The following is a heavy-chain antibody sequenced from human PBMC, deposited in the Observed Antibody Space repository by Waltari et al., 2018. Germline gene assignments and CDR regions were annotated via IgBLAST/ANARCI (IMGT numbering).Heavy chain of an antibody. D-gene: IGHD4-17*01. J-gene: IGHJ2*01. Sequence: QLQLQESGPGLVKPSETLSLTCTVSGGSISSSRYSWGWIRQPPGKGLEWIGSIYYSGSTYYNPSLKSRVTISVDTSKNQFSLKLSSVTAADTAVYYCARHGTVTRKNWYFDLWGRGTLVTVSS. CDR3: ARHGTVTRKNWYFDL. V-gene: IGHV4-39*01. CDR1: GGSISSSRYS. CDR2: IYYSGST.